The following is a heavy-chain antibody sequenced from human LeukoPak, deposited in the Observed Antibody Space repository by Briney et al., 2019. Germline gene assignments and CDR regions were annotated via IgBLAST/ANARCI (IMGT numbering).Heavy chain of an antibody. CDR3: ARDSMIVGATGPFDY. V-gene: IGHV3-48*01. Sequence: AGGSLRLSCAASGFTFSSYSMNWVRQALGKGLEWVSYISSSSSTIYYADSVKGRFTISRDNAKNSLYLQMNSLRAEDTAVYYCARDSMIVGATGPFDYWGQGTLVTVSS. CDR2: ISSSSSTI. D-gene: IGHD1-26*01. J-gene: IGHJ4*02. CDR1: GFTFSSYS.